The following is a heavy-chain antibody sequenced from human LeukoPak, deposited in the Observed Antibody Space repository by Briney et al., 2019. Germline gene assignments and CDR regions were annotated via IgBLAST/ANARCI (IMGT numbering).Heavy chain of an antibody. CDR1: GYIFTDYY. D-gene: IGHD6-6*01. Sequence: ASVKVSCKASGYIFTDYYLHWVRQAPGRGLEWMAWINPNSGGTNYAQKFQGRVTMTRDTSISTAYMELSRLRSDDTAVYYCAREQLAFDYWGQGTLVTVSS. CDR2: INPNSGGT. J-gene: IGHJ4*02. CDR3: AREQLAFDY. V-gene: IGHV1-2*02.